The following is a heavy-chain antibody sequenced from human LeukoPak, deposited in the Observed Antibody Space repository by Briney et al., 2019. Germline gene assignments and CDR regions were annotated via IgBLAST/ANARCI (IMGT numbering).Heavy chain of an antibody. J-gene: IGHJ4*02. Sequence: ASVNVSCKASGYSFSGYYLQGVRQAPGQGREWMGWLNPNSGGTNYAKRFQGRVTMPRDKSISTAYMELTRLGSDDTAVYYCARDGDGYHLGYWGQGVLVTVSS. D-gene: IGHD5-24*01. CDR1: GYSFSGYY. CDR2: LNPNSGGT. CDR3: ARDGDGYHLGY. V-gene: IGHV1-2*02.